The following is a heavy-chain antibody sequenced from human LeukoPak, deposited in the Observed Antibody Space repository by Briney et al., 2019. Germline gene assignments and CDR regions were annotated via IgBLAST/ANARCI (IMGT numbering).Heavy chain of an antibody. D-gene: IGHD4-11*01. CDR3: ARADSNNYKFLDY. Sequence: GGSLRLSCEASNFSFSDYPMNWVRQAPGRGLEWVSYINGDGTSIYYADSLKGRFTISRDNAKRSVYLRMTSLGVEDTAVYFCARADSNNYKFLDYWGPGTLVTVSS. V-gene: IGHV3-48*01. CDR1: NFSFSDYP. J-gene: IGHJ4*02. CDR2: INGDGTSI.